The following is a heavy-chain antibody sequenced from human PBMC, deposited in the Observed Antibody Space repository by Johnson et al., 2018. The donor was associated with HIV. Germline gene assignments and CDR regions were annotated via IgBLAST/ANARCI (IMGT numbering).Heavy chain of an antibody. D-gene: IGHD1-26*01. Sequence: VQLVESGGGVVRPGGSLRLSCAASGFTFDDYGMSWVRQAPGKGLEWVSGINWNGGSTGYADSVKGRFTISRDNAKKSLYLQMKSLRAEDTALYYCARDGPRGSYGAFDIWGQGTMVTVSS. CDR2: INWNGGST. V-gene: IGHV3-20*04. CDR1: GFTFDDYG. J-gene: IGHJ3*02. CDR3: ARDGPRGSYGAFDI.